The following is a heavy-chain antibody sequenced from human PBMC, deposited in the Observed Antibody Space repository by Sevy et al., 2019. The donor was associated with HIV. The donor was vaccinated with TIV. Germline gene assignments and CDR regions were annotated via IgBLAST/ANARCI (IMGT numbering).Heavy chain of an antibody. CDR1: GFTFSSYG. CDR3: ARERRYCSGGSCPTYYYYGMDV. D-gene: IGHD2-15*01. Sequence: GGSLRLSCAASGFTFSSYGMHWVRQAPGKGLEWVAVIWYDGSNKYYADSVKGRFTISRDNSKNTLYLQMNSLRAEDTAVYYCARERRYCSGGSCPTYYYYGMDVWGQGTTVTVSS. CDR2: IWYDGSNK. V-gene: IGHV3-33*01. J-gene: IGHJ6*02.